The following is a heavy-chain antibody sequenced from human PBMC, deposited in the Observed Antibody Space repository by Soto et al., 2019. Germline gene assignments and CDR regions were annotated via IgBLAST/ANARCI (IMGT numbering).Heavy chain of an antibody. CDR3: TRPTFGVVIGHYYYYMDV. D-gene: IGHD3-3*01. V-gene: IGHV3-73*01. J-gene: IGHJ6*03. Sequence: PGGSLRLSCAASGFTFSGSAMHWVRQASGKGLEWVGRIRSKANSYATAYAASVKGRFTISRDDSKNTAYLQMNSLKTEDTAVYYCTRPTFGVVIGHYYYYMDVWGKGTTVTVSS. CDR1: GFTFSGSA. CDR2: IRSKANSYAT.